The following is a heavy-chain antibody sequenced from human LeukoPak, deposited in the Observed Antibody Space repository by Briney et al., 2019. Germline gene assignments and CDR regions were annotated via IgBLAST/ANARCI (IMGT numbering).Heavy chain of an antibody. V-gene: IGHV4-30-4*01. CDR1: GGSISSGDYY. D-gene: IGHD3-3*01. J-gene: IGHJ4*02. CDR2: IYYSGST. Sequence: RSSETLSLTCTVSGGSISSGDYYWSWIRQPPGKGLEWIGYIYYSGSTYYNPSLKSRVTISVDTSKNQFSLKLSSVTAADTAVYYCARRITVFGVVAYFDYWGQGTLVTVSS. CDR3: ARRITVFGVVAYFDY.